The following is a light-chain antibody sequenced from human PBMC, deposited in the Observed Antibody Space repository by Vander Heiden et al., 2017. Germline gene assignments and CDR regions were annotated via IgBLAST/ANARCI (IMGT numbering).Light chain of an antibody. J-gene: IGKJ3*01. CDR3: QHYDNLRVT. CDR2: DAS. Sequence: PSAGDRVTITCQASQDITNYLNWYQHKSGKAPNLLINDASNLKTGVPSRFSGSGSGTNFTFTISSLQPEDIATYYCQHYDNLRVTFGPGTKVDVK. CDR1: QDITNY. V-gene: IGKV1-33*01.